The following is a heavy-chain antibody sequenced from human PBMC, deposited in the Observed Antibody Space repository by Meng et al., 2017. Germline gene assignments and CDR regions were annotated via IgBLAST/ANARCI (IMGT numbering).Heavy chain of an antibody. Sequence: GSLRLSCAVYGGSFSGYYWSWIRQPPGKGLEWIGYIYYSGSTTYTPSLKCRVTISVDTSKNQYSLKLSSVNAADTAVYYCARAYYDFWSCYCSNWFDPWGQGTLVTVSS. V-gene: IGHV4-59*01. CDR1: GGSFSGYY. CDR2: IYYSGST. J-gene: IGHJ5*02. D-gene: IGHD3-3*01. CDR3: ARAYYDFWSCYCSNWFDP.